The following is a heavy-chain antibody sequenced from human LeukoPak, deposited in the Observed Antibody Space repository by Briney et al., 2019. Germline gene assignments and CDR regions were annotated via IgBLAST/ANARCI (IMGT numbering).Heavy chain of an antibody. V-gene: IGHV4-4*02. CDR2: IYHSGST. CDR1: GGSISSSNW. J-gene: IGHJ4*02. CDR3: ARGTFWSGYYHDY. Sequence: SGTLSLTCAVSGGSISSSNWWSWVRQPPGKGLEWIGEIYHSGSTNYNPSLKSRVTISLNTSKTQFSLKLSSVTAADTAVYYCARGTFWSGYYHDYWGQGTLVTVSS. D-gene: IGHD3-3*01.